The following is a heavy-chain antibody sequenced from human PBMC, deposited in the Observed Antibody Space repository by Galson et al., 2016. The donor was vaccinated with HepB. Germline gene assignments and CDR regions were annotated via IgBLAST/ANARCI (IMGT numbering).Heavy chain of an antibody. D-gene: IGHD5-18*01. CDR2: ITYGDAT. V-gene: IGHV3-64D*06. Sequence: SLRLSCAASGLTFSGYIMNWVRQTPGKRLEYVSRITYGDATNYIESGRDRFTISRGTSKNTVFLQMTSRGPEDTAVYSCVLETYGYYYWAQGTLVTVSS. CDR1: GLTFSGYI. CDR3: VLETYGYYY. J-gene: IGHJ4*02.